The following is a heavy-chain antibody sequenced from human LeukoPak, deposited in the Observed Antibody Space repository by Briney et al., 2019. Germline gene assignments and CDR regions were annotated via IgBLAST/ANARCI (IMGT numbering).Heavy chain of an antibody. Sequence: SVKVSCKASGGTISSYTISWVRQAPGQGLEWMGRIIPILGIANYAQKFQGRVTITADKSTSTAYMELSSLRSEDTAVYYCARDQDYYDSSGYPYYFDYWGQGTLVTVSS. CDR2: IIPILGIA. CDR3: ARDQDYYDSSGYPYYFDY. CDR1: GGTISSYT. V-gene: IGHV1-69*04. J-gene: IGHJ4*02. D-gene: IGHD3-22*01.